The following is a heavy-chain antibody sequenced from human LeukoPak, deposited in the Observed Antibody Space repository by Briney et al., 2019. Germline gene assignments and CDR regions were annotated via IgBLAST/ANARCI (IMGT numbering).Heavy chain of an antibody. Sequence: PSETLSLTCSVSGGSISSYYWSWIRQPPGKGLEWIGYIYYSGSTNYNPSLKSRVTISVDTSKNQFSLKLSSVTAADTAVYYCARGGGYEPTLDYWGQGTLVTVSS. V-gene: IGHV4-59*01. CDR2: IYYSGST. J-gene: IGHJ4*02. CDR3: ARGGGYEPTLDY. CDR1: GGSISSYY. D-gene: IGHD5-12*01.